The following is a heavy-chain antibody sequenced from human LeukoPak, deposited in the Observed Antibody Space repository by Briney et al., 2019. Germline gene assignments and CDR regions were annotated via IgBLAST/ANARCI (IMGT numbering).Heavy chain of an antibody. CDR2: IKQDGSEK. D-gene: IGHD4/OR15-4a*01. Sequence: GGSLRLSCAASKFTFSSYWMSWVRQAPGKGLERVANIKQDGSEKYYVDSVKGRFTISRDNSKNTLYLQMNSLRAEDTALYFWTNEVRPHVYWGRGTLVTVSS. CDR3: TNEVRPHVY. CDR1: KFTFSSYW. V-gene: IGHV3-7*05. J-gene: IGHJ4*02.